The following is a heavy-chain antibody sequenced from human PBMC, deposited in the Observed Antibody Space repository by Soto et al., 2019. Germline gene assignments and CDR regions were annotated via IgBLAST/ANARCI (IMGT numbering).Heavy chain of an antibody. V-gene: IGHV4-31*03. CDR3: ARGRPDDYGDPDYFDY. CDR1: GVPISSGGYY. D-gene: IGHD4-17*01. Sequence: QVQLQESGPGLVKPSQTLSLTCNVSGVPISSGGYYWSWIRQHPAKGLEWIGHIYYSGSTYYNPSLKSRVTISVDTSKNQFSLKLSSVTAADTAVYYCARGRPDDYGDPDYFDYWGQGALVTVSS. J-gene: IGHJ4*02. CDR2: IYYSGST.